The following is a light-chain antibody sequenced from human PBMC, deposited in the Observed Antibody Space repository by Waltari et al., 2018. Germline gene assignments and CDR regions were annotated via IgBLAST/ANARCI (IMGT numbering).Light chain of an antibody. CDR1: QSLVHTDGNTY. CDR3: MQGSHWPRT. CDR2: KIS. Sequence: DVVMTQSPLSLPVTLGQPASISCRSSQSLVHTDGNTYLNWFQQSPGQPPRRLIYKISRRESGVPDRCSGSGSGTDFTLKISRVEAEDVGVYYCMQGSHWPRTFGQGTKLEI. V-gene: IGKV2-30*02. J-gene: IGKJ2*01.